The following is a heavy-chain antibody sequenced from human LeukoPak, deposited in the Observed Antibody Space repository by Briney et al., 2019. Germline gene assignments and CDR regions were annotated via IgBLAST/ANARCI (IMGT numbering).Heavy chain of an antibody. CDR3: ARDTKGGYYYYGMDV. Sequence: PSETLSLTCAVYGGSFSGYYWSWIRQPPGKGLEWIGEINHSGSTNYNPSLKSRVTISVDTSKNQFSLKLSSVTAADTAVYYCARDTKGGYYYYGMDVWGQGTTVTVSS. V-gene: IGHV4-34*01. D-gene: IGHD1-26*01. J-gene: IGHJ6*02. CDR1: GGSFSGYY. CDR2: INHSGST.